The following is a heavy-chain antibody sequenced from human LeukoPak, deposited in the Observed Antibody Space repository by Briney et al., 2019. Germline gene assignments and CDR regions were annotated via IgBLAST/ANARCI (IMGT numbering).Heavy chain of an antibody. CDR1: GFTFSSYG. CDR3: AKDAEYKSSDMDV. Sequence: GGSLRLSCAASGFTFSSYGMHWVRQAPGKGLEWVAVIWYDGSNKYYADSVKGRFTISRDNSKNTLYLQMNSLRAEDTAVYYCAKDAEYKSSDMDVWGKGTTVTVSS. CDR2: IWYDGSNK. V-gene: IGHV3-33*06. J-gene: IGHJ6*03. D-gene: IGHD6-13*01.